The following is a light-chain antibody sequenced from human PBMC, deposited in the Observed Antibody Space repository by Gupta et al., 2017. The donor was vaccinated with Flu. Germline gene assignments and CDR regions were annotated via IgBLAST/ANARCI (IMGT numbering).Light chain of an antibody. Sequence: QSVLTQPPSASGPPGPRVTIHCSGISSNIGSHYVYWYHQLPGTAPKLLIYRNNQRPSGVPDRFSGSKSGTSASLAISGLRSEYEADYYCAVWDDSLSGRVFGGGTKLTV. CDR1: SSNIGSHY. CDR3: AVWDDSLSGRV. CDR2: RNN. J-gene: IGLJ3*02. V-gene: IGLV1-47*01.